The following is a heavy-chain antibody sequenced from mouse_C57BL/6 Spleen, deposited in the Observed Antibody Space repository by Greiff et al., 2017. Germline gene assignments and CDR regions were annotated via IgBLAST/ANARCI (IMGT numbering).Heavy chain of an antibody. Sequence: QVQLQQPGAELVKPGASVKLSCKASGYTFTSSWMHWVKQRPGRGLEWIGRIDPNSGGTKYNEKFKSKATLTVDKPSSTAYMQLSSLTSEDSAVYYCAKSEREYDVGYYAMDYWGQGTSVTVSS. J-gene: IGHJ4*01. D-gene: IGHD2-12*01. CDR1: GYTFTSSW. CDR3: AKSEREYDVGYYAMDY. V-gene: IGHV1-72*01. CDR2: IDPNSGGT.